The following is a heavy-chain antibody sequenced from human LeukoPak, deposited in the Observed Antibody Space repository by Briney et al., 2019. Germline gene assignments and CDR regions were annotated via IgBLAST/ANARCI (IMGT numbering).Heavy chain of an antibody. J-gene: IGHJ4*02. CDR2: IYYTGST. CDR3: AKYGFSYCSRTSCIPH. Sequence: SETLSLTCTVSGDSISSSSYYWGWIRQPPGKGLESIGNIYYTGSTYYNPSLKSRVTMSADTSKNQFSLKMSSVTAADTAVYYCAKYGFSYCSRTSCIPHWGQGTLVTVSS. V-gene: IGHV4-39*07. D-gene: IGHD2-2*01. CDR1: GDSISSSSYY.